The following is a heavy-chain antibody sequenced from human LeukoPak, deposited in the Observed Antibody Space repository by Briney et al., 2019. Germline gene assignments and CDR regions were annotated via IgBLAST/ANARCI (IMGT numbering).Heavy chain of an antibody. CDR1: GGSISSYY. Sequence: KPSEPLSLTCTVSGGSISSYYWSWIRQPPGKGQEWIGYIYYSGSTNYNPSLKSRVTISVDTSKNQFSLKLSSVTAADTAVYYCATGGRDYYDSSGYYYSIDYWGQGTLVTVSS. V-gene: IGHV4-59*01. CDR3: ATGGRDYYDSSGYYYSIDY. D-gene: IGHD3-22*01. J-gene: IGHJ4*02. CDR2: IYYSGST.